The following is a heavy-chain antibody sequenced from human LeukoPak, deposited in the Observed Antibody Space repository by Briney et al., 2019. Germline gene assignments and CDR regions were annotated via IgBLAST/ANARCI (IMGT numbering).Heavy chain of an antibody. V-gene: IGHV1-2*02. CDR3: ARGETSGWYFGLDY. CDR1: GYIFTGYY. D-gene: IGHD6-19*01. CDR2: INPNSGAT. Sequence: GASVKVSCKASGYIFTGYYLHWVRLVPGQGLERLGWINPNSGATKFAQKFQGRVTMTRDTSISTAYMELKSLRSDDTAMYYCARGETSGWYFGLDYWGQGTLVTVSS. J-gene: IGHJ4*02.